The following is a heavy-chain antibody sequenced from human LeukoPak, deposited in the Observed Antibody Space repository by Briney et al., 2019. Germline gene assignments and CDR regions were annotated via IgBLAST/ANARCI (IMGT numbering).Heavy chain of an antibody. J-gene: IGHJ6*02. CDR3: ARLRYCSGGSCPVYYYYGMDV. CDR2: TYYRSKWYN. D-gene: IGHD2-15*01. Sequence: SQTLSLTCAISGDSVSSNSAAWNWIRQSPSRGLEWLGRTYYRSKWYNDYAVSVKSRITINPDTSKNQLSLQLNSVTPGDTAVYYCARLRYCSGGSCPVYYYYGMDVWGQGTTVTVSS. V-gene: IGHV6-1*01. CDR1: GDSVSSNSAA.